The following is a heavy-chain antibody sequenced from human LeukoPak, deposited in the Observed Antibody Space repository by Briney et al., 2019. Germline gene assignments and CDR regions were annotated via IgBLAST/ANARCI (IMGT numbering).Heavy chain of an antibody. J-gene: IGHJ4*02. V-gene: IGHV3-74*01. CDR2: INSDGSST. CDR3: ARGIFDEGLD. CDR1: GFTLSNYW. Sequence: GGSLRLSCAASGFTLSNYWMHWVRQAPGKGPVWVSRINSDGSSTSYADSVKGRFNISRDNAKNTLYLQTSSLRAEDTAVYYCARGIFDEGLDWGQGTLVTVSS. D-gene: IGHD3-9*01.